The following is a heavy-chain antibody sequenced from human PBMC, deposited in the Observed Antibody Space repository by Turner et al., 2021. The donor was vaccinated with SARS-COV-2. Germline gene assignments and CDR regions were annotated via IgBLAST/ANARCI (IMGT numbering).Heavy chain of an antibody. V-gene: IGHV4-59*01. CDR2: IYYSGST. Sequence: QVQLQESGPGLVKPSVTLSLTCTVSGGPISPSYWSWIRQPPGKGLELLAYIYYSGSTNYNPSRKIRVTISVDTSKKQFSLKLTSVTSADTAVYYCARVRPNYYDSVGYIDYWGQGTLVTVSS. D-gene: IGHD3-22*01. CDR3: ARVRPNYYDSVGYIDY. J-gene: IGHJ4*02. CDR1: GGPISPSY.